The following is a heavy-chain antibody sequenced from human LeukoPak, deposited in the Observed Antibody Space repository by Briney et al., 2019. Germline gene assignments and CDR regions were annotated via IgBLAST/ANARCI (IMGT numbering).Heavy chain of an antibody. D-gene: IGHD6-19*01. J-gene: IGHJ4*02. Sequence: SESLSLTCTVSGGPISSYYWSWIRQPPGKGLEWIGYIYFTGSTNYNPSLKSRVTISVDTSKNQFSLKLSSVTAADTAVYYCARTAVAGMRPSGNWGQGTLVTVSS. CDR1: GGPISSYY. CDR3: ARTAVAGMRPSGN. V-gene: IGHV4-59*01. CDR2: IYFTGST.